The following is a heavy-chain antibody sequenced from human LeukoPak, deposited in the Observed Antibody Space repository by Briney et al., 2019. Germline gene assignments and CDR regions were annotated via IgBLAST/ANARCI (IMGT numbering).Heavy chain of an antibody. Sequence: KPGASVTVSCKVSGYTLTELSMHWVRQAPGKGLEWMGGFDPEDGETIYAQKFQGRVTMTEDTSTDTAYMELSSLRSEDTAVYYCATGRPITMIVVAPGALDYWGQGTLVTVSS. CDR3: ATGRPITMIVVAPGALDY. CDR2: FDPEDGET. D-gene: IGHD3-22*01. J-gene: IGHJ4*02. V-gene: IGHV1-24*01. CDR1: GYTLTELS.